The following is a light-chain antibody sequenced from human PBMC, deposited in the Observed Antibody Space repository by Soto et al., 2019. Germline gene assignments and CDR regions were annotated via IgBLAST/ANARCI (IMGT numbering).Light chain of an antibody. J-gene: IGKJ5*01. V-gene: IGKV1-9*01. CDR3: QQLNYYPIT. CDR1: QGISSY. Sequence: IHMTQSPSSLSASVGGRVTITCRASQGISSYLAWYQQKPGKAPNLLIYGASTLQSGVPSRFSGSGSGTDFTLTISSLQPEDFAIYFCQQLNYYPITFGQGTRLEIK. CDR2: GAS.